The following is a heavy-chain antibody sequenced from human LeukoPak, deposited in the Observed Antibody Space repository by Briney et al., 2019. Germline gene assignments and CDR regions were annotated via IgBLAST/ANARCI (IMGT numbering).Heavy chain of an antibody. CDR2: IYNSWNT. CDR3: ARDQIGYGLDY. J-gene: IGHJ4*02. V-gene: IGHV4-59*11. CDR1: SGSINNHY. Sequence: PSETLSLTCIVSSGSINNHYWSWIRQPPAKGLEWIGYIYNSWNTNYNPSLQSRVTISMDASRKQFSLNLTSVTAADTAVYYCARDQIGYGLDYWGQGTLVTVSS. D-gene: IGHD5-18*01.